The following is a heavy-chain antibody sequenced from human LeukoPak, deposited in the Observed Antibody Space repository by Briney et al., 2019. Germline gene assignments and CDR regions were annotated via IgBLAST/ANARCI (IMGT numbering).Heavy chain of an antibody. CDR2: ISAGGDRT. J-gene: IGHJ4*02. V-gene: IGHV3-23*01. CDR3: ARSTVGTSCCTAVDY. CDR1: GFTFSTYA. Sequence: PGGSLRLSCAASGFTFSTYAMTWVRQAPGKGPEWVSGISAGGDRTYYADSVKGRFTISRDNSKNTLYLQMNSPRAEDTAEYYCARSTVGTSCCTAVDYWGQGTLVTVSS. D-gene: IGHD1-26*01.